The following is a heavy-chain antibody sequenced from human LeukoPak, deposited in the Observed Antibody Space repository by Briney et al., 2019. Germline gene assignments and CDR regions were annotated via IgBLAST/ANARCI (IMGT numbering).Heavy chain of an antibody. CDR2: IYYSGST. CDR3: ARHANVITMIVVGTIDY. D-gene: IGHD3-22*01. J-gene: IGHJ4*02. Sequence: SETLSLTCTVSGGSISSSSYYWGWIRQPPGKGLEWIGSIYYSGSTYCNPSLKSRVTISVDTSKNQFSLKLSSVTAADTAVYYCARHANVITMIVVGTIDYWGQGTLVTVSS. CDR1: GGSISSSSYY. V-gene: IGHV4-39*01.